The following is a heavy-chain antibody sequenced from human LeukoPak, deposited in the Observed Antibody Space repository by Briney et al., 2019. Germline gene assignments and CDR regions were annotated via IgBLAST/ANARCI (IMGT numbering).Heavy chain of an antibody. CDR2: INHSGRT. D-gene: IGHD2-2*01. J-gene: IGHJ5*02. CDR3: ARGREGMGSTSYYSSNWFDP. Sequence: SETLSLTCGVHGETFSAYWWTWIRQSPGKGLEWIGQINHSGRTDYTPSLKGRVTISADTSKKEFSLRLTSVTAADTAVYYCARGREGMGSTSYYSSNWFDPWGQGILVSVSS. CDR1: GETFSAYW. V-gene: IGHV4-34*01.